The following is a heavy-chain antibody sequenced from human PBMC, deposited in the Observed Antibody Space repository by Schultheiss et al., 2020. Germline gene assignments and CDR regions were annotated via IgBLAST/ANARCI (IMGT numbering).Heavy chain of an antibody. D-gene: IGHD6-6*01. CDR2: ISGSGGST. CDR1: GLTFSDYY. Sequence: GGSLRLSCAASGLTFSDYYMSWIRQAPGKGLEWVSAISGSGGSTYYADSVKGRFTISRDNAKNSLYLQMNSLRAEDTAVYYCAKLKLEISYGMDVWGQGTTVTVSS. J-gene: IGHJ6*02. CDR3: AKLKLEISYGMDV. V-gene: IGHV3-11*01.